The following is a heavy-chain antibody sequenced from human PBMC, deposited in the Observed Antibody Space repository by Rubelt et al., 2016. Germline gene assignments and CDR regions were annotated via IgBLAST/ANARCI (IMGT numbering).Heavy chain of an antibody. V-gene: IGHV4-38-2*01. D-gene: IGHD3-16*01. J-gene: IGHJ4*02. CDR3: ARGGAD. CDR2: IYHSGST. Sequence: GSIYHSGSTYYNPSLKSRVTISVDKSKNQFSLKLSSVTAADTAVYYCARGGADWGQGTLVTVSS.